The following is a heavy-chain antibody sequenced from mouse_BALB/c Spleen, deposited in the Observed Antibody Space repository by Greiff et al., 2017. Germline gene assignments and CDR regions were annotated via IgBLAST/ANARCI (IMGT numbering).Heavy chain of an antibody. CDR1: GYTFTSYW. Sequence: VHVKQSGTVLARPGASVKMSCKASGYTFTSYWMHWVKQRPGQGLEWIGAIYPGNSDTSYNQKFKGKAKLTAVTSTSTAYMELSSLTNEDSAVYYCTSYYYGSSSHYWGQGTTLTVSS. J-gene: IGHJ2*01. D-gene: IGHD1-1*01. CDR2: IYPGNSDT. V-gene: IGHV1-5*01. CDR3: TSYYYGSSSHY.